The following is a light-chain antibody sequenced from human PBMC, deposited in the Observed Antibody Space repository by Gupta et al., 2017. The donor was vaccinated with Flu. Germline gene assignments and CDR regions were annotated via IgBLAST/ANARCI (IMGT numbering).Light chain of an antibody. Sequence: AIQMTQSPSSLSASVGDRVTITCRASQDIRNTLGWYQQKPGKAPKLLMYNVSTLQSGVPSRFSGSGSGTDFTLTISSLQPEDLATYYCLHDYNYPLTFGGGTKVETK. CDR2: NVS. V-gene: IGKV1-6*01. J-gene: IGKJ4*01. CDR1: QDIRNT. CDR3: LHDYNYPLT.